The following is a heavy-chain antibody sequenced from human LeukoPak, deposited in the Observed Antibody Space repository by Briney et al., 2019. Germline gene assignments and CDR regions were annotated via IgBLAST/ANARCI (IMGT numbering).Heavy chain of an antibody. D-gene: IGHD2-21*01. Sequence: ASVKVSCXASGYTFTGYYMHWVRQARGQGLEWMGWINPNSGGTNYAQKFQGRVTMTRDTSISTAYMELSRLRSDDTAVYYCARDAAYCGGDCYSWGQGTLVTVSS. CDR2: INPNSGGT. V-gene: IGHV1-2*02. J-gene: IGHJ5*02. CDR1: GYTFTGYY. CDR3: ARDAAYCGGDCYS.